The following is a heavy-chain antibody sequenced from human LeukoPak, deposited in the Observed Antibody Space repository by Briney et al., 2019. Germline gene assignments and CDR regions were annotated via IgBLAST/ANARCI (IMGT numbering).Heavy chain of an antibody. D-gene: IGHD3-3*01. Sequence: GGSLRLSCAASGFTFSSYAMNWVRQAPGKGLEWVSAISGSGGSTYYADSVKGRFTISRDNSKNTLYLQMNSLRAEDTAVYYCAKVRKIFGVVIINDAFDIWGQGTMVTVSS. CDR1: GFTFSSYA. V-gene: IGHV3-23*01. J-gene: IGHJ3*02. CDR3: AKVRKIFGVVIINDAFDI. CDR2: ISGSGGST.